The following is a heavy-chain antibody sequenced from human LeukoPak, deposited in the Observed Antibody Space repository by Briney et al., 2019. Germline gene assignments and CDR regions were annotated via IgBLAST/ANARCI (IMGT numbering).Heavy chain of an antibody. CDR2: IYYSGSS. Sequence: SKTLSLTCTVSGGSISSYYWSWIRQPPGKGLEWIGCIYYSGSSKYNPSLKSRVTMSVDTSKNQFSLKLSSVTAADTAVYYCARGERGYYNWFDPWGQGTLVTVSS. CDR3: ARGERGYYNWFDP. J-gene: IGHJ5*02. V-gene: IGHV4-59*01. D-gene: IGHD1-1*01. CDR1: GGSISSYY.